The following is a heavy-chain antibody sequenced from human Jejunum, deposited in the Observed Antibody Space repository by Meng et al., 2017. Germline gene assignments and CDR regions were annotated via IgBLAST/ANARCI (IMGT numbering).Heavy chain of an antibody. CDR1: GFTVSSTY. V-gene: IGHV3-66*02. J-gene: IGHJ4*02. CDR3: ARKDN. CDR2: FYNDDST. Sequence: GESLKISCAASGFTVSSTYMSWVRQAPGKGLEWVSVFYNDDSTYYADSVKGRFTISRDTSKNTLYLQMESLRGEDTAVYYCARKDNWGQGTLVTGAS.